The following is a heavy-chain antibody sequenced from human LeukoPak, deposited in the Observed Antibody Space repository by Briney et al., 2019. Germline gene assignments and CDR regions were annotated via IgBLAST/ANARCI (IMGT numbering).Heavy chain of an antibody. CDR1: GYTFTGYY. Sequence: ASVKVSCKASGYTFTGYYMHWVRQAPGQGLEWMGWINPNSGGTNYALKFQGRVTMTRDTSISTAYMELSRLRSDDTAVYYCARAVGLTAAGLWGQGTLVTVSS. D-gene: IGHD6-13*01. V-gene: IGHV1-2*02. J-gene: IGHJ4*02. CDR2: INPNSGGT. CDR3: ARAVGLTAAGL.